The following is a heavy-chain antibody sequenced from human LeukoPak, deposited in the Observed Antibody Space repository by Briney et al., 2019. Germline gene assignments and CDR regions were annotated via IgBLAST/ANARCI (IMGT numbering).Heavy chain of an antibody. Sequence: SETLSLTCTVSGGSISSYYWNWIRQPAGKGLEWIGRVYSSGTTNYNPSLKSRVTMSVDTSKNQLSLKLSSVTAADTAVYYCARSFSGPTGADYWGQGTLVTVSS. J-gene: IGHJ4*02. CDR1: GGSISSYY. D-gene: IGHD6-19*01. CDR3: ARSFSGPTGADY. V-gene: IGHV4-4*07. CDR2: VYSSGTT.